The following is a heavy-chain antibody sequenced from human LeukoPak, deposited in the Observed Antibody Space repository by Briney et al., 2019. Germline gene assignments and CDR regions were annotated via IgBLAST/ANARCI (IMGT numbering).Heavy chain of an antibody. CDR3: ARPPTYYYDSSGYYYDAFDI. CDR1: GFTFSSYW. CDR2: IKQDGSEK. D-gene: IGHD3-22*01. V-gene: IGHV3-7*01. J-gene: IGHJ3*02. Sequence: GGSLRLSCAASGFTFSSYWTSWVRQAPGKGLEWVANIKQDGSEKYYVDSVKGRFTISRDNAKNSLYLQMNSLRAEDTAVYYCARPPTYYYDSSGYYYDAFDIWGQGTMVTVSS.